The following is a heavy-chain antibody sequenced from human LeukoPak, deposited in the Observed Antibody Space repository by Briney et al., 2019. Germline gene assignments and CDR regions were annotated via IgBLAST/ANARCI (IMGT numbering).Heavy chain of an antibody. CDR2: IYASGST. J-gene: IGHJ4*02. D-gene: IGHD1-26*01. CDR1: GGSISSYY. V-gene: IGHV4-4*07. CDR3: ARSPFSGSPNY. Sequence: SETLSLTCTVSGGSISSYYWSWIRQPAGKGLEWIGRIYASGSTNYNPSLKSRVTISVDTSKNQFSLKLSSVTAADTAVYYCARSPFSGSPNYWGQGTLVTVSS.